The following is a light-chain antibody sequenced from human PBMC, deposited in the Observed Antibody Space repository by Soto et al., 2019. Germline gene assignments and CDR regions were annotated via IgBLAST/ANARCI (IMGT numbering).Light chain of an antibody. J-gene: IGKJ2*01. V-gene: IGKV3-15*01. CDR1: QSISSD. CDR2: GAS. CDR3: QQYNNWPRT. Sequence: ETVMTQSPATLSLSPGERATLSCRASQSISSDLAWYQHKPGQAPRLLIYGASTTATGIPVRFSGSGSGTEFTLTISSLQSEDFAVYYCQQYNNWPRTLGQGTKLEIK.